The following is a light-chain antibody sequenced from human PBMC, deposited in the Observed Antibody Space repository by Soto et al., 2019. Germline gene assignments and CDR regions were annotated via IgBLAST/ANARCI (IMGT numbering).Light chain of an antibody. CDR1: QSVSSY. CDR2: DAS. CDR3: QQYGSSPGT. V-gene: IGKV3-11*01. Sequence: EIVVTQSPATLSLSPGERATLSCRASQSVSSYLAWYQQKPGQAPRLLIYDASNRATGIPARFSGSGSGTDFTLTISSLEPEDFAVYYCQQYGSSPGTFGQGTKVDIK. J-gene: IGKJ1*01.